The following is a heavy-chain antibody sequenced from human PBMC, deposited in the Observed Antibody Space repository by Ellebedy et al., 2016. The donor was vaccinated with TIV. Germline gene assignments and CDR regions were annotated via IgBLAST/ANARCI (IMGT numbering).Heavy chain of an antibody. CDR3: AKDLNDYGDFGGY. V-gene: IGHV3-33*06. CDR1: GFTFSSYG. J-gene: IGHJ4*02. D-gene: IGHD4-17*01. Sequence: PGGSLRLSCAASGFTFSSYGMHWVRQAPGKGLEWVAVIWYDGSNKYYADSVKGRFTISRDNSKNTLYLQMNSLRAEDTAVYYCAKDLNDYGDFGGYWGQGTLVTVSS. CDR2: IWYDGSNK.